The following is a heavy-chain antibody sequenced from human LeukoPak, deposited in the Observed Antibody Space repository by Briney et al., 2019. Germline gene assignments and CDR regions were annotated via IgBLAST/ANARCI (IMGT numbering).Heavy chain of an antibody. D-gene: IGHD3-22*01. V-gene: IGHV3-21*01. CDR3: ARDPPYYDSSGYYYDY. J-gene: IGHJ4*02. Sequence: GGSLRLSCAASGFTFSTYSTNCVRQAPGKGLEWVSSISGSSIYIYYADSVKGRFTISRDNAKNSLYLQMNSLRAEDTAVYYCARDPPYYDSSGYYYDYWGQGTLITVSS. CDR1: GFTFSTYS. CDR2: ISGSSIYI.